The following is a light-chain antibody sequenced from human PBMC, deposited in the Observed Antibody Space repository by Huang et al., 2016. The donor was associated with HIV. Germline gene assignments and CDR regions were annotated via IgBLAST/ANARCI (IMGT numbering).Light chain of an antibody. V-gene: IGKV1-39*01. CDR3: QQSHSTPYT. Sequence: DIQMTQSPSSLSASVGDRVTISCRASQIISTSLIWYQQKPGKAPKLLSYDASSVQRGVPSRFGGSGSGKDFTLTISSLQPEDFATYYCQQSHSTPYTFGQGTKLEIK. CDR1: QIISTS. J-gene: IGKJ2*01. CDR2: DAS.